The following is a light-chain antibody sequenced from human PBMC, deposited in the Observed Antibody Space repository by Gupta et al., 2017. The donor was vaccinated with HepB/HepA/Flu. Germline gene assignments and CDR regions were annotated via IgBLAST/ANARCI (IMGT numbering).Light chain of an antibody. V-gene: IGLV2-11*01. CDR2: DVS. CDR1: SSDVGGYDY. Sequence: QSALTPPRSVSGSPALSVPIPCTGTSSDVGGYDYVSWYQQHPGKAPKLMIYDVSKRPSGVPDRFSGSKSGNTASLTISGLQAEDEADYYCCSYAGSYTYVVFGGGTKLTVL. J-gene: IGLJ2*01. CDR3: CSYAGSYTYVV.